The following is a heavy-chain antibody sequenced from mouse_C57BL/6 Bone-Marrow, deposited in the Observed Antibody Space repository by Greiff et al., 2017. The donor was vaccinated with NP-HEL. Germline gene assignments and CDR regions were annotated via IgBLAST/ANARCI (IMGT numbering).Heavy chain of an antibody. CDR1: GFNIKNTY. CDR2: IDPANGNT. V-gene: IGHV14-3*01. J-gene: IGHJ1*03. Sequence: DVKLQESVAELVRPGASVKLSCTASGFNIKNTYMHWVKQRPEQGLEWIGRIDPANGNTKYAPKFQGKATITADTSSNTAYLQLSSLTSEDTAIYYCALYYGRTHWYFDVWGTGTTVTVSS. D-gene: IGHD1-1*01. CDR3: ALYYGRTHWYFDV.